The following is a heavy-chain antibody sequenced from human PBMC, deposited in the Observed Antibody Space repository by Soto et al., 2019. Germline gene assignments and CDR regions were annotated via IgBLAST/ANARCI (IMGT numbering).Heavy chain of an antibody. CDR2: INPSGGYT. J-gene: IGHJ5*02. CDR1: GYTFTSYY. V-gene: IGHV1-46*01. Sequence: ASVKVSCKASGYTFTSYYMHWVRQAPGQGLGWMGIINPSGGYTSYAQKFRGRVTMTRDTSTSTVYMELSSLRSEDTAVYYCARDGCISTTCAGGGNWFDPWGQGTPVTVSS. CDR3: ARDGCISTTCAGGGNWFDP. D-gene: IGHD2-2*01.